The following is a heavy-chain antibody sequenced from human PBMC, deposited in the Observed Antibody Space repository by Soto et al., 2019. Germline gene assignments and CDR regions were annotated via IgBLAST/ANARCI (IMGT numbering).Heavy chain of an antibody. D-gene: IGHD2-21*02. V-gene: IGHV3-23*01. CDR3: AKGFVVVVTVLRPDDAFDV. Sequence: DVQLLESGGGLVQPGGSLRLSCATLGFTFGNYGMNWVRQAPGKGLEWVSGISGGGGNTYYADSVKGRFTISRDPSKNTVFLEMNSLRAEDTAVYYCAKGFVVVVTVLRPDDAFDVWGQGTLVTVSS. J-gene: IGHJ3*01. CDR2: ISGGGGNT. CDR1: GFTFGNYG.